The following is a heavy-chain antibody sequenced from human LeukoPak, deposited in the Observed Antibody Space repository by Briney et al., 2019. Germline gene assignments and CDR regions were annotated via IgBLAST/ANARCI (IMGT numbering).Heavy chain of an antibody. CDR2: IGGSGENT. D-gene: IGHD5/OR15-5a*01. CDR3: ATKVSGRQYFDY. J-gene: IGHJ4*02. Sequence: GGSLRLSCAASGFTFTNYAMSWVRQARWRGLEVVSVIGGSGENTWYADSVKGRFTISRDNSKNTLSLEMNSLRAEDTAVYYCATKVSGRQYFDYWGQGTLVTVSS. V-gene: IGHV3-23*01. CDR1: GFTFTNYA.